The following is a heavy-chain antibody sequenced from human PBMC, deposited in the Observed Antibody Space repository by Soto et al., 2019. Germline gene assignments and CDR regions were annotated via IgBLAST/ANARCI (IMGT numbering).Heavy chain of an antibody. CDR1: GFTFSSYG. Sequence: GGSLRLSCAASGFTFSSYGMHWVRQAPGKGLEWVTVIWYDGSNKYYADSVKGRFTISRDNSKNTLYLQMNSLRAEDTAVYYCARDVVVVPAAIPYYYYGMDVWGQGTTVTVSS. CDR3: ARDVVVVPAAIPYYYYGMDV. D-gene: IGHD2-2*02. V-gene: IGHV3-33*01. CDR2: IWYDGSNK. J-gene: IGHJ6*02.